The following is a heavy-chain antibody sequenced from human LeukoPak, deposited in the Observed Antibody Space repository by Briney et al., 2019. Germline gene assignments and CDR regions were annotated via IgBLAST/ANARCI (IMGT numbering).Heavy chain of an antibody. D-gene: IGHD5-12*01. V-gene: IGHV1-8*01. J-gene: IGHJ6*02. CDR1: GYTFTSYD. Sequence: APVKISSTTSGYTFTSYDINGVRQATGHGLEWMGWMNPNSGKPGYAQKIPGRVTMTRNTSISTAYMELSSLRSEDTAVYYCARASSGYLAYYYYGMEVWGQGTTVTVSS. CDR3: ARASSGYLAYYYYGMEV. CDR2: MNPNSGKP.